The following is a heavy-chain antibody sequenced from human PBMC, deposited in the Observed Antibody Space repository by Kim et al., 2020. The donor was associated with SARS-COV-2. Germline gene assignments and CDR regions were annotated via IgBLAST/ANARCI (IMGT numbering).Heavy chain of an antibody. CDR3: ARRETRDLFTSDWGFFDY. D-gene: IGHD7-27*01. CDR1: GDSMSAYY. Sequence: SETLSLTCTVSGDSMSAYYWNWIRQSPGKGLEWIGYVYFSGTTNYNPSLKSRVTISIDMSKSQFSLKLNSVTAADTAVYYCARRETRDLFTSDWGFFDYWGQGSLVTVSS. V-gene: IGHV4-59*08. CDR2: VYFSGTT. J-gene: IGHJ4*02.